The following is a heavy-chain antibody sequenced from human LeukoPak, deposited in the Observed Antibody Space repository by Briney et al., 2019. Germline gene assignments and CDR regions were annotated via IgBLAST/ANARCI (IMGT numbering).Heavy chain of an antibody. CDR1: GFTFSSYA. D-gene: IGHD2-2*01. Sequence: SLRLSCAASGFTFSSYAMHWVRQAPGKGLEWVAVIAYVGSNKYYADSVKGRFTISRDNSKNTLYLPMNSLRAEDTAVYYCASAGYCSSTSCYSFDYWGQGTLVT. CDR3: ASAGYCSSTSCYSFDY. J-gene: IGHJ4*02. CDR2: IAYVGSNK. V-gene: IGHV3-30-3*01.